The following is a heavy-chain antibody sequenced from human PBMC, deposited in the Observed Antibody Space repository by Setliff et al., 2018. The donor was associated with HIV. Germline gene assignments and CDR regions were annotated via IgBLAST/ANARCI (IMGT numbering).Heavy chain of an antibody. J-gene: IGHJ5*02. D-gene: IGHD3-10*02. CDR2: INPNSGDT. CDR3: ARDMFEIWERSLAKGDEFDP. Sequence: EASVKVSCKASGYTFIGHYIHWVRQAPGQGLEWMGWINPNSGDTKYAQKFQDRVSLTRDTSLSTAYMELSSLTSDDTAIYYCARDMFEIWERSLAKGDEFDPWGQGSLVTVSS. V-gene: IGHV1-2*02. CDR1: GYTFIGHY.